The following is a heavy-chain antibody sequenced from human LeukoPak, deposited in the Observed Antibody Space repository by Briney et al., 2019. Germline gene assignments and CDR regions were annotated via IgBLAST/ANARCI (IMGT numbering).Heavy chain of an antibody. D-gene: IGHD1/OR15-1a*01. V-gene: IGHV1-69*13. CDR3: ARDGGGTGTAFDP. Sequence: GASVKVSCKASGGTFSSYAISWVRQAPGQGLEWMGGIIPIFGTANYAQKFQGRVTITADESTSTAYMELSSLRSEDTAVYYCARDGGGTGTAFDPWGQGTLVTVSS. CDR2: IIPIFGTA. CDR1: GGTFSSYA. J-gene: IGHJ5*02.